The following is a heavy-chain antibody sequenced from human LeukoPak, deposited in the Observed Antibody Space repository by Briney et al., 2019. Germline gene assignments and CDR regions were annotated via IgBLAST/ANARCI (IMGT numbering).Heavy chain of an antibody. V-gene: IGHV3-30-3*01. D-gene: IGHD3-10*01. CDR2: ISYDGSTE. Sequence: PGGSLRLSCAASGFTFSSYTMHWVRQAPGKGLEWVAVISYDGSTEYYADSVKGRFTISRDNSENTLYVQMTSLRAEDTAVYYCARVLIHYGAFDYWGQGTLVTVSS. CDR1: GFTFSSYT. J-gene: IGHJ4*02. CDR3: ARVLIHYGAFDY.